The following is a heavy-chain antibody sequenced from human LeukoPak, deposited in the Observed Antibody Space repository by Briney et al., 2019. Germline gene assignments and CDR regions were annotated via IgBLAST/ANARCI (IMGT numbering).Heavy chain of an antibody. V-gene: IGHV4-39*01. CDR3: ARHPAERVSYWYGMDV. Sequence: SETLSLTCNVSGGSVSSSSDYWGWIRQPPGKGLEWIGSIYYSGNTYYNPSLKSRVTISVDTSKNQFSLKLSSVTAADTAVYYCARHPAERVSYWYGMDVWGQGTTVIVSS. D-gene: IGHD1-14*01. CDR2: IYYSGNT. CDR1: GGSVSSSSDY. J-gene: IGHJ6*02.